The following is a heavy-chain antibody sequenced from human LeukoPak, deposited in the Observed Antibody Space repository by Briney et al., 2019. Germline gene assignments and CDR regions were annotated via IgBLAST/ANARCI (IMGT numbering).Heavy chain of an antibody. D-gene: IGHD5-18*01. CDR3: ARSGYTYGSHDH. J-gene: IGHJ4*02. Sequence: GGSLRLSCAASGFTFSRYAMSWVRQAPGKGLEWVSGISVGGGDTYSADSVKGRFTISRDNSKNTLYLQMNSLRAEDTAVYYCARSGYTYGSHDHWGQGTLVTVSS. V-gene: IGHV3-23*01. CDR2: ISVGGGDT. CDR1: GFTFSRYA.